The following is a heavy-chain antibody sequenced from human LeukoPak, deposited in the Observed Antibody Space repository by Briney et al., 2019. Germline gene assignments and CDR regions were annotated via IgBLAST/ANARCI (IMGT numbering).Heavy chain of an antibody. D-gene: IGHD1-26*01. CDR1: GGSISSGGYY. CDR2: IYYSGST. CDR3: ARAFNSGSYSGQGLIDY. Sequence: SETLSLTCTVSGGSISSGGYYWSWLRQHPGKGLEWIGYIYYSGSTYYNPSLKSRVTISVDTSKNQFSLKLSSVTAADTAVYYCARAFNSGSYSGQGLIDYWGQGTLVTVSS. V-gene: IGHV4-31*03. J-gene: IGHJ4*02.